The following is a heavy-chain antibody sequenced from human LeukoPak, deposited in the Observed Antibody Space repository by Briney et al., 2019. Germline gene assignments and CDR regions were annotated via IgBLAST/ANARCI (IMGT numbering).Heavy chain of an antibody. CDR3: ARDLKPAAHGYYYYYYMDV. CDR1: GYTFTGYY. D-gene: IGHD2-2*01. J-gene: IGHJ6*03. CDR2: INPNSGGT. V-gene: IGHV1-2*02. Sequence: GASVKVSCKASGYTFTGYYMHWVRQAPGQGLEWMGWINPNSGGTNYAQKFQGRVTMTRDTSISTAYMELSRLRSDDTAVYYCARDLKPAAHGYYYYYYMDVWGKGTTVTVSS.